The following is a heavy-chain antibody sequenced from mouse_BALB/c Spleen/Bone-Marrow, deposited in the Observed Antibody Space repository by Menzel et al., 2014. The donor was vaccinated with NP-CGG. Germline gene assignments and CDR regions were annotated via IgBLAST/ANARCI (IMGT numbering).Heavy chain of an antibody. V-gene: IGHV1S132*01. CDR2: MFPRTGAT. J-gene: IGHJ4*01. D-gene: IGHD2-4*01. Sequence: QVHVKQSGAELVKPGASVKLSCKTSGYTFTSYWIQWVKQRPGQGLGWIGEMFPRTGATYYNERFRGRATLTIDTSSSTAYMQLSSLTSEDSAVYFCARRDYDYDDYSMDYWGQGTSVTVSS. CDR1: GYTFTSYW. CDR3: ARRDYDYDDYSMDY.